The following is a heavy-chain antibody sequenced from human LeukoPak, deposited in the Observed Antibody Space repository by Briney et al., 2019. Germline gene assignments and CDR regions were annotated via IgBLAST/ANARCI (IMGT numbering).Heavy chain of an antibody. CDR1: GGSFSGYY. D-gene: IGHD1-7*01. V-gene: IGHV4-34*01. Sequence: PSETLSLTCAVYGGSFSGYYWSWIRQPPGKGLEWIGEINHSGSTNYNPSLKSRVTMSVDTPKNQFSLKLSSVTAADTAVYYCARNYPRENYFDYWGQGTLVTVSS. CDR3: ARNYPRENYFDY. CDR2: INHSGST. J-gene: IGHJ4*02.